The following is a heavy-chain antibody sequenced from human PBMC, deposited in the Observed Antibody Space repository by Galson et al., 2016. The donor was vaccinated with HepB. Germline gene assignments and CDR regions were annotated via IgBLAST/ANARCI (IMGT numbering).Heavy chain of an antibody. J-gene: IGHJ4*02. CDR1: GYTLTNYW. Sequence: QSGAEVKKAGESLKISCQASGYTLTNYWIGWVRQLPGKGLEWMGLIRPGFSTTYHSPSLQGQVTISADKSLKIAYLQWSGLGASDNGFYFCASARDGKFFFDYWAQGTLVTVSS. V-gene: IGHV5-51*01. CDR3: ASARDGKFFFDY. CDR2: IRPGFSTT. D-gene: IGHD5-24*01.